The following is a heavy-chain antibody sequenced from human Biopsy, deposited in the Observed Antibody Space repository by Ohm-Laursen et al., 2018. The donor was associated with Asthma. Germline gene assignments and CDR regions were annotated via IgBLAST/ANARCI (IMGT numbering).Heavy chain of an antibody. CDR2: INTCNGDT. CDR3: ARTYCEFVAGQVKDGFGV. J-gene: IGHJ3*01. Sequence: ASVKVSCKASGYNFISFAIPWVRQAPGQGLEWMGWINTCNGDTKYSQKFQGRVTITRDTSASTAYMELRSLRSEDTATYYGARTYCEFVAGQVKDGFGVWGQGTMVTVSS. CDR1: GYNFISFA. D-gene: IGHD6-19*01. V-gene: IGHV1-3*04.